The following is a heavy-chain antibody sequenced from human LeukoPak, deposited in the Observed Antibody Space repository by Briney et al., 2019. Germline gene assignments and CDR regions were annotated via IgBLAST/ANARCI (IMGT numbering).Heavy chain of an antibody. CDR3: AKLFSGSYYGSNWFDP. J-gene: IGHJ5*02. Sequence: PGGSLRLSCAASGFTFSSYGMHWVRQAPGKGLEWVAFIRYDGSNKYYADSVKGRFTISRDSSKNTLYLQMNSLRAEDTAVYYCAKLFSGSYYGSNWFDPWGQGTLVTVSS. V-gene: IGHV3-30*02. D-gene: IGHD1-26*01. CDR2: IRYDGSNK. CDR1: GFTFSSYG.